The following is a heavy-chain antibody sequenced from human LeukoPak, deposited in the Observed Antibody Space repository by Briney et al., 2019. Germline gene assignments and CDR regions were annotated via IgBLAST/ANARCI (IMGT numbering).Heavy chain of an antibody. CDR2: INHSGST. D-gene: IGHD1-14*01. CDR1: GGSFSGYY. CDR3: ARVANRRAGWFDP. Sequence: PSETLSLTCAVYGGSFSGYYWSWIRQPPGKGLEWIGEINHSGSTNYNPSLKSRVTISVDTSKNQFSLKLSSVTAADTAVYYCARVANRRAGWFDPWGQGTLVTVSS. V-gene: IGHV4-34*01. J-gene: IGHJ5*02.